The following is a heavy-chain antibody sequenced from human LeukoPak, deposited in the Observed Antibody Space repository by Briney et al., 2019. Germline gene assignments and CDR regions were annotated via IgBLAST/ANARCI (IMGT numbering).Heavy chain of an antibody. V-gene: IGHV4-59*01. J-gene: IGHJ4*02. CDR2: IYYSGST. Sequence: SETLSLTCTVSGGSISSYYWSWIRQPPGKGLEWIGYIYYSGSTNYNPSLKSRVTISVDTSKNQFSLKLSSVTAADTAVYYCARGGAVAGTGGGGVDYWGQGTLVTVSS. CDR1: GGSISSYY. D-gene: IGHD6-19*01. CDR3: ARGGAVAGTGGGGVDY.